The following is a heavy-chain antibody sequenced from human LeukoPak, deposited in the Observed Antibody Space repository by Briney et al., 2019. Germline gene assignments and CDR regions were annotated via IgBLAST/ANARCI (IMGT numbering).Heavy chain of an antibody. V-gene: IGHV4-59*01. CDR1: GASISTSY. Sequence: SETLSLTCTVSGASISTSYWYWIRQPPGKGLEWIGYIYQTGSTNYNPSLRSRVTISVDTSKNQFSLRLSSVTAADTAVYYCAIMRAVGVNDFWSGYPDYWGQGTLVTVSS. CDR3: AIMRAVGVNDFWSGYPDY. D-gene: IGHD3-3*01. J-gene: IGHJ4*02. CDR2: IYQTGST.